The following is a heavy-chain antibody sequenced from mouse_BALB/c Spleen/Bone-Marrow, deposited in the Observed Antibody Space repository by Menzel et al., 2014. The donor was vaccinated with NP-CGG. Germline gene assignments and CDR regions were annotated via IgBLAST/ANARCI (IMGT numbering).Heavy chain of an antibody. D-gene: IGHD2-14*01. CDR3: TRREAYYRYDGDFDY. J-gene: IGHJ2*01. CDR2: IDPETTGT. CDR1: GYTFTDYE. V-gene: IGHV1-15*01. Sequence: VKVVESGAELVRPGDSVTLSCKASGYTFTDYEMHWVKQTPVHGLEWIGAIDPETTGTACNQKFKGKATLIADKSSSTAYMELRSLTSEDSAVYYCTRREAYYRYDGDFDYWGQGTTLTVSS.